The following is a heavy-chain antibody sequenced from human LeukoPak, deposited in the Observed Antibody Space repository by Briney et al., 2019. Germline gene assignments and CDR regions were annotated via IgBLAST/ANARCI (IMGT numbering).Heavy chain of an antibody. Sequence: GGSLRLSCAASGFTFSSYWMSWVRQAPGKGLEWVANIKQDGSEKYYVDSVKGRFTISRDNAKNSLYLQMISLRAEDTAVYYCAKDSSSWLFDYWGQGTLVTVSS. CDR2: IKQDGSEK. V-gene: IGHV3-7*03. CDR3: AKDSSSWLFDY. J-gene: IGHJ4*02. CDR1: GFTFSSYW. D-gene: IGHD6-13*01.